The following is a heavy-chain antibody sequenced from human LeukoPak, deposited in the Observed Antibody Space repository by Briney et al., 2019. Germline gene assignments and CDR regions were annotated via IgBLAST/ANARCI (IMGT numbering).Heavy chain of an antibody. CDR3: ARDLLPDRSGYYY. D-gene: IGHD3-22*01. Sequence: GGSLRLSCAASGFTFSSYWMSWVRQAPGKGLEWVANINQDGSDKYYVDSVKGRFTISRDNAKNSMYLRMNSVRAEDTAVYYCARDLLPDRSGYYYWGQGTLVTVSS. CDR1: GFTFSSYW. V-gene: IGHV3-7*01. J-gene: IGHJ4*02. CDR2: INQDGSDK.